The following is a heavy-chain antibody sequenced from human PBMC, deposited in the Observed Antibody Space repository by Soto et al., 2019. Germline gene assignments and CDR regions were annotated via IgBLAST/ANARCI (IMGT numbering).Heavy chain of an antibody. CDR3: VKDEGIEAMDV. J-gene: IGHJ6*02. D-gene: IGHD3-3*02. Sequence: EVQLVESGGGLVKPGGSLRLSCVTSGSTFSRNTMNWVRQAPGKGLEWVASITSSGSYVYYADSVKGRFSASRDNAKNSLSLQMDSLRPDDTAIYFCVKDEGIEAMDVWGQGTTVTVSS. CDR2: ITSSGSYV. CDR1: GSTFSRNT. V-gene: IGHV3-21*01.